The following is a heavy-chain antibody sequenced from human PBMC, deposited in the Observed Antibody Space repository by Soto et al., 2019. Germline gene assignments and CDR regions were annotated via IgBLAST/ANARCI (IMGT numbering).Heavy chain of an antibody. CDR2: ISSSSSYI. J-gene: IGHJ3*02. Sequence: EVQLVESGGGLVKPGGSLRLSCAASGFTFSSYSMNWVRQAPGKGLEWVSSISSSSSYIYYADSVKGRLTISRDNAKNSLYLQMTRLRAEDTAVYYCARKMAAAIDAFDIWGQGTMVTVSS. CDR1: GFTFSSYS. V-gene: IGHV3-21*01. CDR3: ARKMAAAIDAFDI. D-gene: IGHD6-13*01.